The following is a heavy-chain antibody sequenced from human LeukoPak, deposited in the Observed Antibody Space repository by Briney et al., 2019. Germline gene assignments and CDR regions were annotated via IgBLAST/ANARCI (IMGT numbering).Heavy chain of an antibody. Sequence: ASVKVSCKVSGYTLTELSMHWVRQAPGKGLEWMGGFDPEDGETIYAQKFQGRVTMTEDTSTDTAYMELSSLRSEDTAVYYCAKRPITMVRGVISWFDPWGQGTLVTVSS. D-gene: IGHD3-10*01. V-gene: IGHV1-24*01. CDR3: AKRPITMVRGVISWFDP. J-gene: IGHJ5*02. CDR1: GYTLTELS. CDR2: FDPEDGET.